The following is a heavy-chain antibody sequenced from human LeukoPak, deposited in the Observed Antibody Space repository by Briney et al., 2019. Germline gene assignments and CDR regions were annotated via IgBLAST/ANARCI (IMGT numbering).Heavy chain of an antibody. J-gene: IGHJ3*02. CDR1: GFTVSSNY. D-gene: IGHD6-6*01. Sequence: PGGSLRLSCAAFGFTVSSNYMSWVRQAPGKGLEWVSVIYSGGSTYYADSVKGRFTISRDNSKNTLYLQMNSLRAEDTAVYYCARGPSRGSSRIAARFKSAFDIWGQGTMVTVSS. CDR2: IYSGGST. CDR3: ARGPSRGSSRIAARFKSAFDI. V-gene: IGHV3-66*01.